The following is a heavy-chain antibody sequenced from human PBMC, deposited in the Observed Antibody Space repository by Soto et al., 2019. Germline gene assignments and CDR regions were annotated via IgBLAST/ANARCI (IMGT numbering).Heavy chain of an antibody. CDR2: IDPSDSYT. D-gene: IGHD3-3*01. Sequence: PGASLKISCKGSGYSFTSYWISWVRQMPGKGLEWMGRIDPSDSYTNYSPSFQGHVTISTDKSISTAYLQWSSLKASDTAMYYCAGPYYDFWSVQEGSGMDVWGQGTTVTVSS. J-gene: IGHJ6*02. CDR3: AGPYYDFWSVQEGSGMDV. V-gene: IGHV5-10-1*01. CDR1: GYSFTSYW.